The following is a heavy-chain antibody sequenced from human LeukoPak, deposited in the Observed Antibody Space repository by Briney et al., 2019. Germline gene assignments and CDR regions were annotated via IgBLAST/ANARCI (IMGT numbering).Heavy chain of an antibody. CDR1: GGSISSGDYY. D-gene: IGHD3-22*01. J-gene: IGHJ3*02. V-gene: IGHV4-30-4*01. CDR3: ARGHPRTYYYDSSGYHPADAFDI. Sequence: PSETLSLTCTVSGGSISSGDYYWSWIRQPPGKGLEWIGYIYYSGSTYYNPSLKSRVTISVDTSKNQFSLKLSSVTAADTAVYYRARGHPRTYYYDSSGYHPADAFDIWGQGTMVTVSS. CDR2: IYYSGST.